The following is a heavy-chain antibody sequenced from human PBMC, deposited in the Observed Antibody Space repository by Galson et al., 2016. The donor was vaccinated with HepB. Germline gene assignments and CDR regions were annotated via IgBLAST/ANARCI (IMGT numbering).Heavy chain of an antibody. CDR3: VRDLGSGWYFFDH. CDR1: GFSFNSFN. D-gene: IGHD6-19*01. J-gene: IGHJ4*02. Sequence: SLRLSCATSGFSFNSFNMDWVRQAPGGGLEWVAGISFDGSHQYYADSVKGRFTISRDKTKDTLYLQMNSLRGEDTSVYFCVRDLGSGWYFFDHWGQGTLVTVSA. CDR2: ISFDGSHQ. V-gene: IGHV3-33*05.